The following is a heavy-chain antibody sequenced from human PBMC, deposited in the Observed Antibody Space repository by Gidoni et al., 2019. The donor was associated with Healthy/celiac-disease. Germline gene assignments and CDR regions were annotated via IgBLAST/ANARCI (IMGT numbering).Heavy chain of an antibody. CDR3: ARAGQLDTAMGNGDY. Sequence: VPLVQSGAEVKKPGASVKVSCKASGYTFTSYGISWVRQAPGQGLEWMGWISAYNGNTNYAQKLQGRVTMTTDTSTSTAYMELRSLRSDDTAGYYCARAGQLDTAMGNGDYWGQGTLVTVSS. V-gene: IGHV1-18*01. CDR2: ISAYNGNT. J-gene: IGHJ4*02. D-gene: IGHD5-18*01. CDR1: GYTFTSYG.